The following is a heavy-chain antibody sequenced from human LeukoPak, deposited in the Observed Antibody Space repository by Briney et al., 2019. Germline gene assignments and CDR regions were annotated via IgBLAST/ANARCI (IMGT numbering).Heavy chain of an antibody. CDR2: ISAYNGKT. CDR1: GYTFTTYS. CDR3: ARVPHCSTSTCPNGWFDP. Sequence: ASVKVSCKASGYTFTTYSITWGRQAPGQSLEWMGWISAYNGKTSYAQNFQGRVTMTTDTSTSTAYMELRSLRSDDTAVYYCARVPHCSTSTCPNGWFDPWGQGTLVTVSS. D-gene: IGHD2-2*01. V-gene: IGHV1-18*01. J-gene: IGHJ5*02.